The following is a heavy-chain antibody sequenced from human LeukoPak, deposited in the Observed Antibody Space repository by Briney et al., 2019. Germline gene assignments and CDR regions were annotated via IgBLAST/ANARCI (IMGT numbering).Heavy chain of an antibody. Sequence: SETLSLTCTVTGGSISGSSYYWGWIRQPPGKGLEWIGSTYFSGNAYYDPSLKGRVTISVDTSKNQFSLKLSSVTAADTAVYYCATLTGSDFDYWGQGTLVTVSS. CDR3: ATLTGSDFDY. CDR1: GGSISGSSYY. CDR2: TYFSGNA. V-gene: IGHV4-39*01. D-gene: IGHD1-26*01. J-gene: IGHJ4*02.